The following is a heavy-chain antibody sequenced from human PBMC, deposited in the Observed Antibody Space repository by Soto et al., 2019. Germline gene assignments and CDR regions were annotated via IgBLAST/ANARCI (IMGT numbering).Heavy chain of an antibody. D-gene: IGHD6-13*01. Sequence: SQTLSLTCAISGDSVSSNSAAWNWIRRSPSRGLEWLGRTYYRSKWYNDYAVSVKSRITINPDTSKNQFSLQLNSVTPEDTAVYYCARGGIAATSTNWFDPWGQGTLVTVSS. V-gene: IGHV6-1*01. CDR3: ARGGIAATSTNWFDP. CDR1: GDSVSSNSAA. J-gene: IGHJ5*02. CDR2: TYYRSKWYN.